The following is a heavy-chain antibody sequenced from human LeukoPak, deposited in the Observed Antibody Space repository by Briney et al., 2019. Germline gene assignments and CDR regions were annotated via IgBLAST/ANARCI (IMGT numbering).Heavy chain of an antibody. CDR3: AKNAGYSYGLYYFDY. J-gene: IGHJ4*02. Sequence: PGGSLRLSCAASGFAFRSYAMSWLRQPPGKGLEWVSSFFSSGDVTYYADSLKGRFTISRDNSKNMVYLQMDSLGAEDSAVYYCAKNAGYSYGLYYFDYWGQGTLVTVSS. V-gene: IGHV3-23*01. CDR1: GFAFRSYA. CDR2: FFSSGDVT. D-gene: IGHD5-18*01.